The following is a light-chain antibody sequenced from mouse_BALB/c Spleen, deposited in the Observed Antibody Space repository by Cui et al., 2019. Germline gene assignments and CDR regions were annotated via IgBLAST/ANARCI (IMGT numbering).Light chain of an antibody. V-gene: IGKV19-93*01. CDR1: HDINKY. CDR3: LLYDKLYS. J-gene: IGKJ2*01. Sequence: DIQMTQSPSLLTSSLGPKVTITCMAIHDINKYIAWYQHKPGKGHRMHIQYESTLRPGNPARFSGGGSGGDYSVGISDLGPEDVATYYCLLYDKLYSFGGGTKLEIK. CDR2: YES.